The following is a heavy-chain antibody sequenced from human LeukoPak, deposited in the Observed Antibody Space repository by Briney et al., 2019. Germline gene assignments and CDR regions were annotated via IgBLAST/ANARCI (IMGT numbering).Heavy chain of an antibody. CDR3: AREDSRLPGWFDP. CDR1: GGSISSYY. Sequence: SETLSLTCTVSGGSISSYYWSWIRQPPGKGLEWIGYIYYSGSTNYNPSLKSRVTISVDTSKNQFSLKLSSGTAADTAVYYCAREDSRLPGWFDPWGQGTLVTVSS. D-gene: IGHD6-13*01. V-gene: IGHV4-59*01. CDR2: IYYSGST. J-gene: IGHJ5*02.